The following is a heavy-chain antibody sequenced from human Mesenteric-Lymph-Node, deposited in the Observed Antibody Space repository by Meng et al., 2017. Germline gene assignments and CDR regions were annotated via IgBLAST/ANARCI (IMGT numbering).Heavy chain of an antibody. CDR2: IIPIFGTA. CDR3: ARTSIAARPVGLLPDY. CDR1: GGTFSSYA. D-gene: IGHD6-6*01. J-gene: IGHJ4*01. Sequence: SVKVSCKASGGTFSSYAISWVRQAPGQGLEWMGGIIPIFGTANYAQKFQGRVTITTDESTSTAYMELSSLRAEDTAVYYCARTSIAARPVGLLPDYWGQGTQVTVSS. V-gene: IGHV1-69*05.